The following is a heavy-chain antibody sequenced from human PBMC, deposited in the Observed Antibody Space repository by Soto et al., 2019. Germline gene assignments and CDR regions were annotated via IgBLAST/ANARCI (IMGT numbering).Heavy chain of an antibody. V-gene: IGHV1-3*02. Sequence: QVQLVQSGAEVRTPGASVKISCKASGYTFRRHGVQWVRQAPGQRLEWVGWSNGGNGFTKYSQEFQDRVTITRDTAASTIYMELHSLTSDDTAVYYCARLSYSDALDVWGQGTTVTVS. CDR2: SNGGNGFT. D-gene: IGHD4-17*01. J-gene: IGHJ6*02. CDR1: GYTFRRHG. CDR3: ARLSYSDALDV.